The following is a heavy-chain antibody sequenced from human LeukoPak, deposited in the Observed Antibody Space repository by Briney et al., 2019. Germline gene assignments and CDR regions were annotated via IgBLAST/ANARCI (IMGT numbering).Heavy chain of an antibody. Sequence: SETLSLTCTVSGGSITNYYWSWIRQPPGKGLEWIGFSYYNGNTNYNPSLKSRVTISVDMSKNQFSLSLRSVTAADTAVYYCARGIAAAGTRGRNFDYWGQGTLVTVSS. D-gene: IGHD6-13*01. CDR1: GGSITNYY. V-gene: IGHV4-59*01. J-gene: IGHJ4*02. CDR2: SYYNGNT. CDR3: ARGIAAAGTRGRNFDY.